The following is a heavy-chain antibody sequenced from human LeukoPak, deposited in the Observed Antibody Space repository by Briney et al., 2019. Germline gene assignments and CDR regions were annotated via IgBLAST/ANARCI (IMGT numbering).Heavy chain of an antibody. CDR2: IYSSGST. D-gene: IGHD4-23*01. CDR1: GGPISPYY. CDR3: ARGAGRWAI. Sequence: PSETLSLTCTVSGGPISPYYWSWIRQPPGKGLEWVGYIYSSGSTNYNPSLNSRVSISLDTSKNQLSLKLGSVTAADTAVYYCARGAGRWAIWGQGTMVTVSS. J-gene: IGHJ3*02. V-gene: IGHV4-59*01.